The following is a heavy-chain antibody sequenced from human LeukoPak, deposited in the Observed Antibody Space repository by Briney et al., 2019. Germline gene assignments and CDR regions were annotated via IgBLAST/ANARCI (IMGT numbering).Heavy chain of an antibody. CDR2: ISYDGSNK. D-gene: IGHD3-10*01. Sequence: GRSLRLSCAASGFTFSSYGMHWVRQAPGKGLEWVAVISYDGSNKYYADSVKGRFTISRDNSKNTLYLQMNSLRAEDTAVYYCAKGEWFGERPGDYWGQGTLVTVSS. J-gene: IGHJ4*02. CDR1: GFTFSSYG. CDR3: AKGEWFGERPGDY. V-gene: IGHV3-30*18.